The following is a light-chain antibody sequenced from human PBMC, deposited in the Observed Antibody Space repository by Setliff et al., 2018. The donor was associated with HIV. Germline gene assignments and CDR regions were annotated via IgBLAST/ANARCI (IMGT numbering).Light chain of an antibody. Sequence: QSVLTQPASVSGSPGQSITISCTGTSSDVGGYNYVSWYQQHPGKAPKLMIYEVSNRPSGVSNRFSGSKSGNTASLTISGLQAEDEGDYYCSSYTDSSTLVFGTGTKGTV. CDR3: SSYTDSSTLV. CDR2: EVS. J-gene: IGLJ1*01. CDR1: SSDVGGYNY. V-gene: IGLV2-14*01.